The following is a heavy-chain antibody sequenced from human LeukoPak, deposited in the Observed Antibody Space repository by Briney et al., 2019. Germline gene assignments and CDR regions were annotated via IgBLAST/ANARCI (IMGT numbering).Heavy chain of an antibody. Sequence: SETLSLTCAVYGGSFSGYYWSWIRQPPGKGLGWIGEINHSGSTNYNPSLKSRVTISVDTSKNQFSLKLSSVTAAATAVYYCARSYGDYVWFSAFDIWGQGTMVTVSS. CDR3: ARSYGDYVWFSAFDI. CDR1: GGSFSGYY. D-gene: IGHD4-17*01. J-gene: IGHJ3*02. V-gene: IGHV4-34*01. CDR2: INHSGST.